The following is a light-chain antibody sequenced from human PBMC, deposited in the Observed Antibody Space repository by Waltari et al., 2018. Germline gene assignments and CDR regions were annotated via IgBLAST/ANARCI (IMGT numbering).Light chain of an antibody. J-gene: IGKJ1*01. CDR3: QQYNSYWT. CDR2: GAS. V-gene: IGKV1-5*01. CDR1: QSISSW. Sequence: DIQMTQFPSTLSASIGDRVTITCLASQSISSWLAWYQQKPGKAPKLLIYGASSLESGVPSTFSGSGSETEFTLTISSLQPDDFATYYCQQYNSYWTFGQGTKVEIK.